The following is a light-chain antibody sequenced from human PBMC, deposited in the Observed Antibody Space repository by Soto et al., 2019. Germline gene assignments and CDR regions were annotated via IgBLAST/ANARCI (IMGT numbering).Light chain of an antibody. Sequence: QSALTQPPSASGSPGQSVTISCTGTSSDVDNYNYVSWYQQEPGKAPKLMIYEVNKRPSGVPDRISGSKSGNTASLTVSGLQAEDEADYDCSSYAGGSSVFGGGTKLTVL. CDR3: SSYAGGSSV. CDR1: SSDVDNYNY. CDR2: EVN. V-gene: IGLV2-8*01. J-gene: IGLJ2*01.